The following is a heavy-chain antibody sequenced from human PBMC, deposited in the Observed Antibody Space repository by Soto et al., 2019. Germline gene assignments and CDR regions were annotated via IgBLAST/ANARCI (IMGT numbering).Heavy chain of an antibody. CDR1: GYTFTSFA. CDR3: ARALGGCSVY. CDR2: INAGNGNT. D-gene: IGHD2-15*01. Sequence: ASVKFSCKASGYTFTSFAMHWVRQAPGQMLECMGWINAGNGNTKYXXKFQGRVXXTRDTSASTAXVELSXLGSEETAVYYCARALGGCSVYWRQGTLVTVSS. J-gene: IGHJ4*02. V-gene: IGHV1-3*01.